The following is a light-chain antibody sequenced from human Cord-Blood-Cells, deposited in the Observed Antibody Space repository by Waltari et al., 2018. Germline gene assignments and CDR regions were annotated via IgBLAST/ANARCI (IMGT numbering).Light chain of an antibody. CDR3: SSYTSSSTLV. J-gene: IGLJ2*01. CDR2: EVS. Sequence: QSALTQPASVSGSPGQSITISCTGTSSDVGGYNYVSWYQQHPGKAPKLMIYEVSKRPSGVSNRFSGSKSGNTASLTFSGLQAEDEADYYCSSYTSSSTLVFGGGTKLTVL. CDR1: SSDVGGYNY. V-gene: IGLV2-14*01.